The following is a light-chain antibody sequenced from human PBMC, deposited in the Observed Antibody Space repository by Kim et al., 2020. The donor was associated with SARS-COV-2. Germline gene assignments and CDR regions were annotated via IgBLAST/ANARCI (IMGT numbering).Light chain of an antibody. J-gene: IGKJ5*01. V-gene: IGKV3-20*01. CDR1: KSVSSTY. Sequence: EIVLTQSPGTLSLSPGERATLPCRASKSVSSTYLAWYQQKPGQAPRLLIYGASSRATGIPDRFSGSGSGTDFTLTISRLGPEDFAVYYCQQYGTSPITFGQGTRLEIK. CDR3: QQYGTSPIT. CDR2: GAS.